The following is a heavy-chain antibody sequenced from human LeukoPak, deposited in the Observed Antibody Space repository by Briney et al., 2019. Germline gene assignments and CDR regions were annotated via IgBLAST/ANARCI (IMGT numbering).Heavy chain of an antibody. J-gene: IGHJ4*02. CDR1: GFTFSSYS. CDR2: ISSSSSYI. Sequence: GGSLRLSCAASGFTFSSYSMNWVRQAPGKGLEWVSSISSSSSYIYYADSVKGRFTISRDNAKNSLYLQMNSLRAEDTAVCYCARDTLSLFDYWGQGTLVTVSS. CDR3: ARDTLSLFDY. V-gene: IGHV3-21*01.